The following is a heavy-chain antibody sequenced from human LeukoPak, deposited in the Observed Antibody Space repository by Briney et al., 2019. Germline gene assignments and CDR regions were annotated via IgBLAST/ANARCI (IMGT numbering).Heavy chain of an antibody. CDR2: IYYSGST. D-gene: IGHD3-3*01. J-gene: IGHJ6*02. Sequence: PSETLSLTCTVSGGSISSYYWSWIRQPPGKGLEWIGYIYYSGSTNYNPSLKSRVTISVDTSKNQFSLKLSSVTAADTAVYYCARDQTIFGVVTYWYGMDVWGQGTTVTVSS. CDR1: GGSISSYY. CDR3: ARDQTIFGVVTYWYGMDV. V-gene: IGHV4-59*01.